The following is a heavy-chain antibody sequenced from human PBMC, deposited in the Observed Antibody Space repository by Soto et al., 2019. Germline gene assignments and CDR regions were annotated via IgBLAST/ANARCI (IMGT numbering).Heavy chain of an antibody. Sequence: QVQLVQSGGEVKRPGASVKVSCKASGYPFTIYGISWVRQAPGQGLEWMGWINPYNGTTNYAQKFQGRVTMTTDTSTTTAYMELRSLSHDDTAVYYCARNLASIHDYWGQGSLVTVSS. CDR1: GYPFTIYG. V-gene: IGHV1-18*04. CDR2: INPYNGTT. D-gene: IGHD5-18*01. J-gene: IGHJ4*02. CDR3: ARNLASIHDY.